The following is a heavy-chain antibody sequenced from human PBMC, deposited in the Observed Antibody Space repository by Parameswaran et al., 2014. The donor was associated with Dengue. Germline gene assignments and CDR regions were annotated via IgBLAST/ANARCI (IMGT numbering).Heavy chain of an antibody. V-gene: IGHV1-69*01. D-gene: IGHD5-24*01. CDR2: IIPIFGIP. CDR3: AILSAPTEMVDY. Sequence: WVRQAPGQGLEWMGGIIPIFGIPNYAPNFQGRVAITADESTSTAYMEVNSLRSGDTAVFYCAILSAPTEMVDYWGQGTLVTVSS. J-gene: IGHJ4*02.